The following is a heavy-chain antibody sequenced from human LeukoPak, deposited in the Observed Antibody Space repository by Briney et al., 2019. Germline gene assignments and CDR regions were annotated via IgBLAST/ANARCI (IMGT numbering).Heavy chain of an antibody. CDR2: IYYNEDT. D-gene: IGHD2-15*01. CDR3: ARQLAAGNDGFDV. V-gene: IGHV4-39*01. J-gene: IGHJ3*01. Sequence: PSETLSLTCSVSGVSISSSTYYWAWNRQPPGKGLEFIGSIYYNEDTFHNPSLKSRLTISVDTSANLFSLRLTSVTAADTATYYCARQLAAGNDGFDVWGQGTVVTVSS. CDR1: GVSISSSTYY.